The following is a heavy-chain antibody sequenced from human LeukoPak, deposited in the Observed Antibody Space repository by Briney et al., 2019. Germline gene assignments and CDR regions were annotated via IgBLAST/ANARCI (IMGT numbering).Heavy chain of an antibody. CDR2: IYYSGST. CDR1: GGSISSYY. Sequence: SETLSLTCTVSGGSISSYYWSWIRQPPGKGLEWIGYIYYSGSTNYNPSLKSRVTISVDTSKNQFSLKLSSVTAADTAVYYCARLRYFDWGFDALDIWGQGTMDTVSS. J-gene: IGHJ3*02. CDR3: ARLRYFDWGFDALDI. D-gene: IGHD3-9*01. V-gene: IGHV4-59*01.